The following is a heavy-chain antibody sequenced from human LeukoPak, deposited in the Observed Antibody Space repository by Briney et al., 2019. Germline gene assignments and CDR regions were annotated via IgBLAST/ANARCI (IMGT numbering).Heavy chain of an antibody. CDR1: GYTFTSYY. D-gene: IGHD6-13*01. Sequence: ASVKVSCKASGYTFTSYYMHCVQQAPGQGLEWMGIIDPSGGSTSYAQKFQGRVTMTRDRSTSIVYMDLSSLRSEDTAVYYCARGPAYSSTWYYLAYCGQGTLVTVSS. V-gene: IGHV1-46*01. CDR3: ARGPAYSSTWYYLAY. CDR2: IDPSGGST. J-gene: IGHJ4*02.